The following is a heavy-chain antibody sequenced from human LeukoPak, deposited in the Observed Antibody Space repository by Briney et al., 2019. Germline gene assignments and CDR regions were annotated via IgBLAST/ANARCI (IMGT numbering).Heavy chain of an antibody. J-gene: IGHJ6*03. Sequence: SETLSLTCTVSGDSISSYYWSWLRQPPGKGLEGIGYIYTSGCTNYNPPLKSRVTISVVTSKNQFSLKLSSVTAADTAVYYCARLNNDFWSGYSDTHYYYYYMDVWGKGTTVTVSS. CDR3: ARLNNDFWSGYSDTHYYYYYMDV. CDR2: IYTSGCT. CDR1: GDSISSYY. V-gene: IGHV4-4*08. D-gene: IGHD3-3*01.